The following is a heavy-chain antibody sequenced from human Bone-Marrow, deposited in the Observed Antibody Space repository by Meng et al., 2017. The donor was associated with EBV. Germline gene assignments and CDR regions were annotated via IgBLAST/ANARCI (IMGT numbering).Heavy chain of an antibody. V-gene: IGHV4-39*01. CDR3: ARHDRLGDYGVS. Sequence: LQESGPGLVKPSETLSLTCTVSGGSISSSSYYWGWIRQPPGKGLEWIESIYYSGSTYYNPSLKSRVTISVDTSKNQFSLKLNSVTAADTAVYFCARHDRLGDYGVSWGQGTLVTVSS. CDR1: GGSISSSSYY. CDR2: IYYSGST. J-gene: IGHJ5*02. D-gene: IGHD4-17*01.